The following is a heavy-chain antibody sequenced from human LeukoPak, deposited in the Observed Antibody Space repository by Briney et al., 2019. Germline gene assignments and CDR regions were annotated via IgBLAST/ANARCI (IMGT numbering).Heavy chain of an antibody. CDR3: ARDLSYCSSTSCHQRGAFDI. V-gene: IGHV4-30-2*01. D-gene: IGHD2-2*01. CDR1: GASISSDGYS. Sequence: PSETLSLTCTVSGASISSDGYSWSWIRQPPGKGLEWIGYIYHSGSTYYNPSLKSRVTISVDRSKNQFSLKLSSVTAVDTAVYYCARDLSYCSSTSCHQRGAFDIWGQGTMVTVSS. CDR2: IYHSGST. J-gene: IGHJ3*02.